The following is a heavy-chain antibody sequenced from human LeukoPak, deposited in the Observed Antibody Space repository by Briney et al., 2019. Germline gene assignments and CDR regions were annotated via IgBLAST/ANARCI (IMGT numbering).Heavy chain of an antibody. Sequence: GGSLRLSCAASGFTVSSNHMSWVRQAPGKGLEWVSIIYRDDRTFYADSVKDRFTISRDNSKKTLFLQMNSLRAEDTAVYYCARDLGSYVDSWGHGTLVTVSS. CDR2: IYRDDRT. CDR1: GFTVSSNH. D-gene: IGHD5-18*01. J-gene: IGHJ5*01. V-gene: IGHV3-66*01. CDR3: ARDLGSYVDS.